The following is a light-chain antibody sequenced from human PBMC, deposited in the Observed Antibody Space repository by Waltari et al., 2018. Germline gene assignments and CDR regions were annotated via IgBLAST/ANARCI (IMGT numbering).Light chain of an antibody. J-gene: IGLJ1*01. CDR2: DVN. V-gene: IGLV2-11*01. CDR1: SGDVGRYNY. Sequence: QSALTQPRSVSGSPGQSVTISCTGTSGDVGRYNYVSWYQHHPGKAPKLMIYDVNKRPSGVPDRFSGSKSGNTASLTISGLQAEDEADYFCYSYAGSYIYVFGTGTEVTVL. CDR3: YSYAGSYIYV.